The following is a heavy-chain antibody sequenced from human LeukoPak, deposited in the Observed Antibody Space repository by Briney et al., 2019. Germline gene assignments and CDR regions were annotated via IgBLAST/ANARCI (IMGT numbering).Heavy chain of an antibody. CDR1: GYTFTSYG. V-gene: IGHV1-18*01. J-gene: IGHJ4*02. Sequence: ASVKVSCKASGYTFTSYGINWVRQAPGQGLEWMGWISAYNGNTDYAQKLQGRVTMTTDTSTSTAYMELRSLRSDDTAVYYCARTHYITSSDYWGQGTLVTVSS. CDR2: ISAYNGNT. CDR3: ARTHYITSSDY. D-gene: IGHD1-14*01.